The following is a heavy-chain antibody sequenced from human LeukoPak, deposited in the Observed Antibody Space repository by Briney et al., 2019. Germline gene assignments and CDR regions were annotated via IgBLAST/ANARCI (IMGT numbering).Heavy chain of an antibody. V-gene: IGHV3-30*04. CDR3: ARDRSPYSSSWSKYDY. J-gene: IGHJ4*02. D-gene: IGHD6-13*01. Sequence: GGSLRLSCAASGFTFSSYAMHWVRQAPGKGLEWVAVISYDGSNKYYADSVKGRFTISRDNSKNTLYLQMNSLRAEDTAVYYCARDRSPYSSSWSKYDYWGQGTLVTVSS. CDR1: GFTFSSYA. CDR2: ISYDGSNK.